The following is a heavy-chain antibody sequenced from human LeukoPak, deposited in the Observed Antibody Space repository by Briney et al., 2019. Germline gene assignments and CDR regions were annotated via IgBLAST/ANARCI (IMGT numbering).Heavy chain of an antibody. J-gene: IGHJ4*02. V-gene: IGHV3-23*01. CDR1: GFTFRDYA. D-gene: IGHD3-10*01. CDR2: ISGNGGIT. Sequence: PGGSLRLSCAASGFTFRDYAVSWVRQAPGKGLEWVSAISGNGGITHYADSVKGRFTISRDNSKNTLYLQMNSLRAEDTAVYYCAKSSKAILLWFGELSGYFDYWGQGTLVTVSS. CDR3: AKSSKAILLWFGELSGYFDY.